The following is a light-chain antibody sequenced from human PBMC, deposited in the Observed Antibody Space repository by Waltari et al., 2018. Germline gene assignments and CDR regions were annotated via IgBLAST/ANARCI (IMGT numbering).Light chain of an antibody. J-gene: IGLJ3*02. CDR2: EVT. CDR1: SSHVGGYNF. CDR3: KSYSGNSNWV. Sequence: QSALTQPPSASGSPGQSVTISCTGTSSHVGGYNFVSLYQHHPGKAPKLIISEVTKRPSGVPDRFSGSKSGNTASLTVSGLQAEDEADYHCKSYSGNSNWVFGGGTKLTVL. V-gene: IGLV2-8*01.